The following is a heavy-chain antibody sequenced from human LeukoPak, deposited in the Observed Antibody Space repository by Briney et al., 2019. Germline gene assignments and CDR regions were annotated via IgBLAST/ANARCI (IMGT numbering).Heavy chain of an antibody. J-gene: IGHJ4*02. Sequence: SETLSLTCTVSGGSISSSSYYWGWLRQPPGRGPEWIGSIYYSGSTYYNPSLKSRVTISVDTSKNQFSLKLSSVTAADTAVYYCARLYGDYTEPSYYFDYWGQGTLVTVSS. V-gene: IGHV4-39*01. CDR3: ARLYGDYTEPSYYFDY. CDR2: IYYSGST. D-gene: IGHD4-17*01. CDR1: GGSISSSSYY.